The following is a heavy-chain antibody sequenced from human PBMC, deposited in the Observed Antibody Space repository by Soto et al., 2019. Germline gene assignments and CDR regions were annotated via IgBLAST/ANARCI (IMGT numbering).Heavy chain of an antibody. CDR3: ATYYYGSGMLGY. Sequence: QVQLQESGPGLVKPSQTLSLTCTVSGGSISSGDSYWSWIRQPPGKGLEWIGYIYYSGSTYYNPSLKSRVTISVGTSKNQFSLRLSAVTAADTAVYYCATYYYGSGMLGYWGQGTLVTVSS. CDR1: GGSISSGDSY. J-gene: IGHJ4*02. D-gene: IGHD3-10*01. V-gene: IGHV4-30-4*01. CDR2: IYYSGST.